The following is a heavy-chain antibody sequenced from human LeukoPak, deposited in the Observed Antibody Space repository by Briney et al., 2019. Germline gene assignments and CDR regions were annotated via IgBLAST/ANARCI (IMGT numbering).Heavy chain of an antibody. Sequence: GGSLRLSCAASGFTFSDAWMHWVRQAPGKGLEWVSAISGSGGSTYYADSVKGRFTISRDNSKNTLYLQMNSLRAEDTAVYYCAKDSRRSSSGWYFDYWGQGTLVTVSS. CDR2: ISGSGGST. CDR3: AKDSRRSSSGWYFDY. CDR1: GFTFSDAW. V-gene: IGHV3-23*01. J-gene: IGHJ4*02. D-gene: IGHD6-19*01.